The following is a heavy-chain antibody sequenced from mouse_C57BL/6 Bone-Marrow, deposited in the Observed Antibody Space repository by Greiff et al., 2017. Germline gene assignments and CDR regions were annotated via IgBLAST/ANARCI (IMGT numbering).Heavy chain of an antibody. CDR2: ISYDGSN. CDR1: GYSITSGYY. CDR3: ARVDTTVEFDY. V-gene: IGHV3-6*01. Sequence: EVKLQESGPGLVKPSQSLSLSCSVTGYSITSGYYWNWIRQLPGNKLEWMGYISYDGSNNYNPSLKNRIAITRDTSKNQLFLKLNSVTSEDTATYYCARVDTTVEFDYWGQGTTLTVSS. J-gene: IGHJ2*01. D-gene: IGHD1-1*01.